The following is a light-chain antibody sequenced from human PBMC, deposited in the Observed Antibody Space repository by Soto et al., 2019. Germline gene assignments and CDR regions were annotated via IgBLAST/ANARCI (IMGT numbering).Light chain of an antibody. CDR3: SSFTSSSTQV. CDR2: EVN. J-gene: IGLJ3*02. V-gene: IGLV2-14*01. CDR1: SSDVGGYNY. Sequence: QSALTQPASVSGSLGQSITISCTGTSSDVGGYNYVSWYQQHPGKVPKLMIYEVNNRPSGVSNRFSGSKSANTASLTISGLQADYEADYYCSSFTSSSTQVFGGGTKLTVL.